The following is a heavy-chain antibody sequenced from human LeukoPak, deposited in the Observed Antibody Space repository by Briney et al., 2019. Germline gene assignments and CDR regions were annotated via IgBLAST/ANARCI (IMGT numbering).Heavy chain of an antibody. Sequence: SVKVSCKASGGTFSSYAISWVRQAPGQGLEWMGRIIPIFGTANYAQKFQGRVTITTDESTSTAYMELSSLRSEDTAVYYCASSRSPDFWSGYSGYWGQGTLVTVSS. V-gene: IGHV1-69*05. D-gene: IGHD3-3*01. CDR3: ASSRSPDFWSGYSGY. CDR2: IIPIFGTA. CDR1: GGTFSSYA. J-gene: IGHJ4*02.